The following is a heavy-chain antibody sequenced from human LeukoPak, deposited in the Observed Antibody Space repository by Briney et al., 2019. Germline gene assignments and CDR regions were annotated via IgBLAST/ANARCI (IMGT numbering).Heavy chain of an antibody. D-gene: IGHD2-2*01. J-gene: IGHJ4*02. CDR2: ISTSGSTT. V-gene: IGHV3-48*03. Sequence: GGSLRLSCAASGFTLSSYEMNWVRQAPGKGLEWVSYISTSGSTTYYADSVKGRFTISRDNAENSLYLQMNSLRAEDTAVYYCARRYCSSTSCTLDYWGQGTLVTVSS. CDR3: ARRYCSSTSCTLDY. CDR1: GFTLSSYE.